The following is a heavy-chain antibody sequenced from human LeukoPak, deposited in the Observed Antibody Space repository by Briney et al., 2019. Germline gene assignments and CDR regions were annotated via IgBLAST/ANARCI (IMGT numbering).Heavy chain of an antibody. Sequence: SETLSLTCAVYGGSFSGYYWSWIRQPPGKGLEWIGEINHSGSTNYNPSLKSRVTTSVDTSKNQFSLKLSSVTAADTAVYYCARGYGDSYFDYWGQGTLVTVSS. J-gene: IGHJ4*02. CDR1: GGSFSGYY. V-gene: IGHV4-34*01. CDR2: INHSGST. D-gene: IGHD3-10*01. CDR3: ARGYGDSYFDY.